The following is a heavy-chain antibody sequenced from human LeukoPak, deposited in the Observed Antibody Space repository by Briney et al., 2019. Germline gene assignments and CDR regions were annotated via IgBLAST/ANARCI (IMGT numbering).Heavy chain of an antibody. CDR3: AREDITGFDY. CDR1: GFTFSSYG. CDR2: ISNSGTST. J-gene: IGHJ4*02. Sequence: GGSLRLSCAASGFTFSSYGMTWVRQAPGKGLEWVSGISNSGTSTNYADSVKGRFTISRDNSKNTLYLQMNSLRAEDTAVYYCAREDITGFDYWGQGTLVTVSS. D-gene: IGHD3-3*01. V-gene: IGHV3-23*01.